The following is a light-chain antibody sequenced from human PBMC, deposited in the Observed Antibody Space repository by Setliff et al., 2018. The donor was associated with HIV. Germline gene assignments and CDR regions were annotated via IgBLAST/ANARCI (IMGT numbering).Light chain of an antibody. Sequence: QSVLTQPPSASGSPGQSVTISCTGTTSDVGGYSSVSWYQQHPGKAPKLMIYEVSKRPSGVPDRFSGSKSGNTASLTVSGLQAEDEADYYCCPHAGFNNYVFGTGTKVTVL. CDR3: CPHAGFNNYV. CDR1: TSDVGGYSS. CDR2: EVS. J-gene: IGLJ1*01. V-gene: IGLV2-8*01.